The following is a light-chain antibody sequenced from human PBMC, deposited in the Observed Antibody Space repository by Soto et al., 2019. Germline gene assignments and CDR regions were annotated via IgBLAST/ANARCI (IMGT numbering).Light chain of an antibody. CDR2: ANA. CDR1: SSNIGAGSN. V-gene: IGLV1-40*01. J-gene: IGLJ3*02. CDR3: QSYDSTLCGWV. Sequence: QSVLTQPPSVSGAPGQRDAISCTGSSSNIGAGSNVHWYQQLPGTAPKLLIYANALRPSGVPDRFSGSKSGTSASLAITGLQAEDEADYFCQSYDSTLCGWVFGGGTKLTVL.